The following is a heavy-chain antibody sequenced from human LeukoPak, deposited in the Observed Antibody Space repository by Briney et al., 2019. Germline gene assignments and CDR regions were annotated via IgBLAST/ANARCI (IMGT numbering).Heavy chain of an antibody. CDR2: IYYSGST. CDR1: GGSISSSSYY. Sequence: SETLSLTCTVSGGSISSSSYYWGWIRQPPGKGLEWIGSIYYSGSTYYNPSLKSRVTISVDTSKNQFSLKLSSVTAADTAVYYCARDKNSGYDSYWFDPWGQGTLVTVSS. CDR3: ARDKNSGYDSYWFDP. J-gene: IGHJ5*02. D-gene: IGHD5-12*01. V-gene: IGHV4-39*07.